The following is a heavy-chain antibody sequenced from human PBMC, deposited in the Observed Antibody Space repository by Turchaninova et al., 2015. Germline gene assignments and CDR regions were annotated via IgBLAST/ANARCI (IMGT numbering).Heavy chain of an antibody. V-gene: IGHV2-5*02. J-gene: IGHJ4*02. Sequence: QITLKESGPTLVKPTQTLTLTCTFSVVSLSTSGVGVGWIRQPPGKALEWLALIYWDDDKRYSPSLKSRLTITKDTSKNQVVLTMTNMDPVDTATYYCAHKGYARSFDYWGQGTLVTVSS. CDR3: AHKGYARSFDY. D-gene: IGHD3-16*01. CDR1: VVSLSTSGVG. CDR2: IYWDDDK.